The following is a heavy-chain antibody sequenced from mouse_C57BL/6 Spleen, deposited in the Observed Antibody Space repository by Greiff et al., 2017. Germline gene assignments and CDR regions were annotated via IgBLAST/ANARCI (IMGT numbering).Heavy chain of an antibody. CDR1: GYTFTSYW. J-gene: IGHJ4*01. CDR2: IHPNSGST. V-gene: IGHV1-64*01. Sequence: VQLQQPGAELVKPGASVKLSCKASGYTFTSYWMHWVKQSPGQGLEWIGMIHPNSGSTNYNEKFKSKATLTVDKSSSTAYMQLSSLTSEDSAVYYCAREDPLGYAMEYWGQGTSVTVSS. D-gene: IGHD3-3*01. CDR3: AREDPLGYAMEY.